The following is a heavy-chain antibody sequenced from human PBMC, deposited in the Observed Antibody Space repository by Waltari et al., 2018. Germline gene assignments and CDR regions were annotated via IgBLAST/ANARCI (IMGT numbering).Heavy chain of an antibody. CDR3: ARGGVEGEGGYGMDV. Sequence: QVQLVESGGGVVQPGRSLRLSCAASGFTFSSYGMHWVRQAPGKGLEWVAVIWYDGSNKYYAASVKGRFTISRDNSKNTLYLQMNSLRAEDTAVYYCARGGVEGEGGYGMDVWGQGTTVTVSS. CDR2: IWYDGSNK. J-gene: IGHJ6*02. D-gene: IGHD1-26*01. CDR1: GFTFSSYG. V-gene: IGHV3-33*01.